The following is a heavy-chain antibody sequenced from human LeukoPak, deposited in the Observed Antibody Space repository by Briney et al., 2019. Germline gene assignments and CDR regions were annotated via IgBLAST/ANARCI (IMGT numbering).Heavy chain of an antibody. D-gene: IGHD6-13*01. V-gene: IGHV3-11*06. J-gene: IGHJ5*02. CDR2: IVSYSGEI. Sequence: GGSLRLSCVASGFAFSDSQMSWIRQSPGEGLEWVAYIVSYSGEIDYADSVKGRFIISRDNGKNTLYLQMNSLRGEDTAVYYCARGIGAAAWIGATWGQGALVTVSS. CDR3: ARGIGAAAWIGAT. CDR1: GFAFSDSQ.